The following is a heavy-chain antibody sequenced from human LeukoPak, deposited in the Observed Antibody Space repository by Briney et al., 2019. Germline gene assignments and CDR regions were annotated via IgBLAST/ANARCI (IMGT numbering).Heavy chain of an antibody. Sequence: SVKVSYKASGGTFSSYAISWVRQAPGQGLEWMGGIIPIFGTANYAQKFQGRVTITADESTSTAYMELSSLRSEDTAVYYCASSSGVIIPHNWFDPWGQGTLVTVSS. CDR3: ASSSGVIIPHNWFDP. V-gene: IGHV1-69*13. CDR2: IIPIFGTA. CDR1: GGTFSSYA. D-gene: IGHD3-10*01. J-gene: IGHJ5*02.